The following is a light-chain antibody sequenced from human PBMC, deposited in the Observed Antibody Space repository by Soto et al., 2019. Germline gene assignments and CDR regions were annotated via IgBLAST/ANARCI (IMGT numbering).Light chain of an antibody. V-gene: IGLV1-47*01. CDR2: RHN. CDR3: AAWDDSLSGFYV. Sequence: QSVLTQPPSASGTPGQRVTISCSGSSSNIGSNYVYWYHQLPGTAPKLLIYRHNQRPSGVPGRFSGSKSGTSASLAIIGLRSEDEADYYCAAWDDSLSGFYVFGTGTKVTVL. CDR1: SSNIGSNY. J-gene: IGLJ1*01.